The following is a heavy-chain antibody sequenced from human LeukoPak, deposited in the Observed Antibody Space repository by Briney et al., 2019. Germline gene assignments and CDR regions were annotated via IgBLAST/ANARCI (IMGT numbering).Heavy chain of an antibody. Sequence: GGSLRLSCAASGFTFSSYAVSWVRQAPGRGLECISSISGSGETTYYADSVKGRSTSSRDNSKKTVYLQMNSLRAEDTAVYYCATDSSGWSYWGQGTLVTVSS. CDR1: GFTFSSYA. CDR3: ATDSSGWSY. CDR2: ISGSGETT. V-gene: IGHV3-23*01. J-gene: IGHJ4*02. D-gene: IGHD6-19*01.